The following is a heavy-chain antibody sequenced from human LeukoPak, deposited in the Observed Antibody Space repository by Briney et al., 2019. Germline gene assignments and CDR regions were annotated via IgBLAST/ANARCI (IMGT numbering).Heavy chain of an antibody. D-gene: IGHD6-19*01. CDR3: ARGGIAVSLSRYYYYMDV. CDR1: GGSFSGYY. Sequence: SETLSLTCAVYGGSFSGYYWSWIRQPPGKGLEWIGEINHSGSTNYNPSLKSRVTISVDTSKNQFSLKLSSVTAADTAVYYCARGGIAVSLSRYYYYMDVWGKGTTVTVSS. V-gene: IGHV4-34*01. J-gene: IGHJ6*03. CDR2: INHSGST.